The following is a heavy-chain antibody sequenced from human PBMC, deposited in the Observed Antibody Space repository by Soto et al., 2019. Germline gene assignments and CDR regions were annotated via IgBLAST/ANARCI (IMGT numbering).Heavy chain of an antibody. V-gene: IGHV1-2*02. D-gene: IGHD1-26*01. CDR3: ERDLEKGGGSAGFDY. CDR1: GYTFTVYY. Sequence: QVQLVQSGAEVKKPGASVNVSCKASGYTFTVYYMHWVRQAPGQGLEWMGWINPKSGGTMYPQKFQGRVSMSWDTSNSTADMALARLRSDHTAEYYCERDLEKGGGSAGFDYWGHGTLVTVSS. J-gene: IGHJ4*01. CDR2: INPKSGGT.